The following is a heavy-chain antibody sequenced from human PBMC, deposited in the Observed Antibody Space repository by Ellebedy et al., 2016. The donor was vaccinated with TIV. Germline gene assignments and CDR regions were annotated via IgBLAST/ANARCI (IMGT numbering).Heavy chain of an antibody. CDR2: ISSSGSTI. J-gene: IGHJ4*02. D-gene: IGHD4-17*01. Sequence: GGSLRLXXAASGFTFSDYYMSWIRQAPGKGLEWVSYISSSGSTIYYADSVKGRFTISRDNAKNSLYLQMNSLRAEDTAVYYCARADYGDYPHVGYWGQGTLVTVSS. V-gene: IGHV3-11*01. CDR1: GFTFSDYY. CDR3: ARADYGDYPHVGY.